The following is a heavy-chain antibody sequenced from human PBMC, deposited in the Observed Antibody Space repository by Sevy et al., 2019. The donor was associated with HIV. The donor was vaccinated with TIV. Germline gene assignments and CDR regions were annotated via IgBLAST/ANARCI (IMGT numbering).Heavy chain of an antibody. J-gene: IGHJ4*02. CDR2: IGGSADYT. CDR3: AKAVSEHSYSDY. V-gene: IGHV3-23*01. Sequence: GGSLRLSCVTSGFTFSSYAMSWVRQTPGKGLEWVSAIGGSADYTYYADSVKGRFTISRDNSKNTLYLQMNGLRAEDTAVYYCAKAVSEHSYSDYWGQGTLVTVS. CDR1: GFTFSSYA. D-gene: IGHD3-10*01.